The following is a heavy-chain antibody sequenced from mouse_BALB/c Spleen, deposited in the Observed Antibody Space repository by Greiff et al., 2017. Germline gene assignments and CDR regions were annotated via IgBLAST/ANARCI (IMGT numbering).Heavy chain of an antibody. Sequence: EVKLVESGGGLVQPGGSLKLSCAASGFTFSSYGMSWVRQTPDKRLELVATINSNGGSTYSPDSVKGRFTISRDNAKNTLYLQMSSLKSEDTAMYYCTRDHYGSSYAMDYWGQGTSVTVSS. CDR1: GFTFSSYG. D-gene: IGHD1-1*01. CDR3: TRDHYGSSYAMDY. CDR2: INSNGGST. V-gene: IGHV5-6-3*01. J-gene: IGHJ4*01.